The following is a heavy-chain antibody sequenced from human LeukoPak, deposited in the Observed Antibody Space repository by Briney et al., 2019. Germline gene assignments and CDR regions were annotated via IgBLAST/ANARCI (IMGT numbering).Heavy chain of an antibody. J-gene: IGHJ4*02. D-gene: IGHD1-26*01. CDR2: ISGSGSDI. CDR1: GFTFSFYS. Sequence: GGSLRLSCAGSGFTFSFYSLNWVRQAPGRGLEWVSFISGSGSDIFYADPVKGRFTISRDNAKNSVSLQMDSLRGDDTAVYYCARDIGGSYSAIDYWGRERWSPSPQ. CDR3: ARDIGGSYSAIDY. V-gene: IGHV3-21*05.